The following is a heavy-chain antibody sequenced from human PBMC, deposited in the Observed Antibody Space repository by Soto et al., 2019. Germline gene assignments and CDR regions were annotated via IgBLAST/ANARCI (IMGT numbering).Heavy chain of an antibody. CDR2: ISSSSSYI. D-gene: IGHD6-13*01. J-gene: IGHJ5*02. V-gene: IGHV3-21*01. Sequence: GSLRLSCAASGFTFSSYSMNWVRQAPGKGLEWVSSISSSSSYIYYADSVKGRFTISRDNAKNSLYLQMNSLRAEDTAVYYCARDTVSIAAAGTRRNWFDPWGQGTLVTVSS. CDR3: ARDTVSIAAAGTRRNWFDP. CDR1: GFTFSSYS.